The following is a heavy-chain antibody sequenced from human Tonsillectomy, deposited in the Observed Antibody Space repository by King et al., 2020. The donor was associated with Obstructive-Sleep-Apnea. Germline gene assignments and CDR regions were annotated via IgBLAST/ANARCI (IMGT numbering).Heavy chain of an antibody. V-gene: IGHV3-21*01. CDR3: ASLQYYYDSSGYYYWFDP. J-gene: IGHJ5*02. Sequence: VQLVESGGGLVKPGGSLRLSCAASGFTFSSYSMNWVRQAPGKGLEWVSYISSSSSYIYYADSVKGRFTISRDNAKNSLYLQMNSLRAEDTAVYYCASLQYYYDSSGYYYWFDPWGQGTLVTVSS. CDR2: ISSSSSYI. D-gene: IGHD3-22*01. CDR1: GFTFSSYS.